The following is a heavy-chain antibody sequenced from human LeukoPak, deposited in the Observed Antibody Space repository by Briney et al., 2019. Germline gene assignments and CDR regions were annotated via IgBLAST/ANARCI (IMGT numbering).Heavy chain of an antibody. D-gene: IGHD3-3*01. Sequence: PSETLSLTCTVSGGSISSYYWSWIRQPPGQGLEWIGYIYYSGSTNYNPSLKSRVTISVDTSKNQFSLKLSSVTAADTAVYYCARGEGITYYDFWSGYSHYFDYWGQGTLVTVSS. CDR2: IYYSGST. CDR3: ARGEGITYYDFWSGYSHYFDY. J-gene: IGHJ4*02. CDR1: GGSISSYY. V-gene: IGHV4-59*12.